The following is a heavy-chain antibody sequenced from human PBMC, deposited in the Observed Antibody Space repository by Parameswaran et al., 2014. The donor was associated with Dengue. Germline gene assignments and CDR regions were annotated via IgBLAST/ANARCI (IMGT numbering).Heavy chain of an antibody. CDR2: FYYSGNT. J-gene: IGHJ4*02. Sequence: VRQAPGKGLEWIASFYYSGNTDYNPSLKSRVNISVDTSKNQFSLKLSSVTAADTAVYYCASLRMIRGVSPDYWGQGTLVTVSS. D-gene: IGHD3-10*01. CDR3: ASLRMIRGVSPDY. V-gene: IGHV4-31*02.